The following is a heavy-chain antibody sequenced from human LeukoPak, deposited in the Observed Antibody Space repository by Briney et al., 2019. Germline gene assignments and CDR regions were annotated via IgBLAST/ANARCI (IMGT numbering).Heavy chain of an antibody. Sequence: SETRSLTCTVSGDTIRSYYWSWIRQPAGKGLEWIGRMYTGGSTNYNPSLKSRVTMSGDTSKNQVSLRLTSVTAADTAVYYCARGSRSGWPIHWGQGTLVTVSS. V-gene: IGHV4-4*07. CDR3: ARGSRSGWPIH. D-gene: IGHD6-25*01. J-gene: IGHJ4*02. CDR1: GDTIRSYY. CDR2: MYTGGST.